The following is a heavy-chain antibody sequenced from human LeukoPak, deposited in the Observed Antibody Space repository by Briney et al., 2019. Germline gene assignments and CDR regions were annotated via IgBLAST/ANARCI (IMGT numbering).Heavy chain of an antibody. CDR2: ISGSGGNT. V-gene: IGHV3-23*01. CDR3: AKWGDYYVLTGYYFSDY. CDR1: GFTFRKYA. D-gene: IGHD3-9*01. Sequence: PGGSLRLSCADSGFTFRKYAMSWVRQAPGKGVEWVSAISGSGGNTYYAVSVKPLFPLSRDNSKNTVFLQINTLRAEHTAVYYCAKWGDYYVLTGYYFSDYWRQGTLVTVSS. J-gene: IGHJ4*02.